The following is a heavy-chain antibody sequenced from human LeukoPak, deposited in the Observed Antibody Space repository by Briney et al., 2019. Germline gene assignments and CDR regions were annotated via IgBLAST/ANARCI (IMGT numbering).Heavy chain of an antibody. CDR3: AKVDGYNSGWYDY. D-gene: IGHD6-19*01. J-gene: IGHJ4*02. Sequence: GGSLRLSCAASGFTFSSSWMTWVRQAPGKGLEWVANIKQDGGEKYYVDSVKGRFTISRDNAKNSLYLQMNSLRTEDTALYYCAKVDGYNSGWYDYWGRGTLVTVSS. CDR1: GFTFSSSW. CDR2: IKQDGGEK. V-gene: IGHV3-7*03.